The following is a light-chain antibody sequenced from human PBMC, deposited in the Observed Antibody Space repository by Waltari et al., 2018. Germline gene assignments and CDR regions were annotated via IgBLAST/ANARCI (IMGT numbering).Light chain of an antibody. V-gene: IGLV1-47*01. CDR1: SSNIGGNF. CDR2: RND. Sequence: QSVLTQPPSASGTPGQRVTIPCSGSSSNIGGNFVCWYQHLPGTAPKLLIYRNDRGPSGVPDRFSGSRSGTSASLAIGGLRSEDEADYYCAAGDDCLTVRFGGGTKLTVL. CDR3: AAGDDCLTVR. J-gene: IGLJ3*02.